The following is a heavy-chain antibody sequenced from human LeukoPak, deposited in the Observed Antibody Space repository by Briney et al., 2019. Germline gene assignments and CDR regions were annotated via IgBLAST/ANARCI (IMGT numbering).Heavy chain of an antibody. J-gene: IGHJ4*02. V-gene: IGHV1-69*13. Sequence: SVKVSCKASGGTFSSYAISWVRQAPGQGLEWMGGIIPIFGTANYAQKFQGRVTITADESTSTAYMELSSLRSEDTAVYYCARVWRQLPSSYYFDYWGQGTLVTVSS. D-gene: IGHD2-2*01. CDR2: IIPIFGTA. CDR1: GGTFSSYA. CDR3: ARVWRQLPSSYYFDY.